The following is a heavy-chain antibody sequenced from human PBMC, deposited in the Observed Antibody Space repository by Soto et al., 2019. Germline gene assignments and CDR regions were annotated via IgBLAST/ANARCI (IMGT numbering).Heavy chain of an antibody. D-gene: IGHD2-21*02. CDR2: ISYDGSNK. V-gene: IGHV3-30-3*01. CDR3: ARDLRLGVGRGGDSDS. J-gene: IGHJ4*02. CDR1: GFTFSSYA. Sequence: QVQLVESGGGVVQPGRSLRLSCAASGFTFSSYAMHWVRQAPGKGLEWVAVISYDGSNKYYADSVKGRFTISRDNSKNKLYLQMNSLRAEDTAVYYCARDLRLGVGRGGDSDSWVQGTLVTVSS.